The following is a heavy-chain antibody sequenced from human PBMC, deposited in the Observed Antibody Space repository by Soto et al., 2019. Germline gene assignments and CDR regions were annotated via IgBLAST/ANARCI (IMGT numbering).Heavy chain of an antibody. J-gene: IGHJ3*02. CDR3: ARDYSPDAFDI. V-gene: IGHV3-21*01. CDR1: GFTFSSYS. D-gene: IGHD2-15*01. CDR2: ISSSSSYI. Sequence: GGSLRLSCVASGFTFSSYSMNWVRQAPGKGLEWVSSISSSSSYIYYADSVKGRFTISRDNAKNSLYLQMNSLRAEDTAVYYCARDYSPDAFDIWGQGTMVTVSS.